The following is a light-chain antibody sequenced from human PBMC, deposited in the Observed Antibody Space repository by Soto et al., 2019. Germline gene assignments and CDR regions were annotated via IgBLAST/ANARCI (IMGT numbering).Light chain of an antibody. CDR1: QSVSSN. V-gene: IGKV3-15*01. CDR2: GAS. Sequence: ERVMTQSPATLSVSPGERATVSCRASQSVSSNLAWYQQKPGQAPRLLIYGASTRATGIPARFSGSGSGTEFTLTISSLQSEDFAVYYCQQYNNWPPTFGGGTKVEIK. J-gene: IGKJ4*01. CDR3: QQYNNWPPT.